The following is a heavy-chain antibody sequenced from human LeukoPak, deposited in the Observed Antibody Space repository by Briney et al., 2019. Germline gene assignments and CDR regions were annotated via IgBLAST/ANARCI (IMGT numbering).Heavy chain of an antibody. CDR1: GYTLTELS. D-gene: IGHD3-22*01. Sequence: ASVKVSCKVSGYTLTELSMHWVRQAPGKGLEWMGGFDPEDGETIYAQKFQGRVTMTEDTSTDTAYMELSSLRSEDTAVYYCATRKIDYYESTRGLDYWGQGTLVTVSS. CDR2: FDPEDGET. V-gene: IGHV1-24*01. CDR3: ATRKIDYYESTRGLDY. J-gene: IGHJ4*02.